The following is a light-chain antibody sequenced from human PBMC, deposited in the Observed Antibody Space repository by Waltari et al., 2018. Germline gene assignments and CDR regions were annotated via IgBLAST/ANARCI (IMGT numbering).Light chain of an antibody. V-gene: IGLV3-21*01. CDR3: QVWHSSSDHRV. Sequence: SYVLTQPPSESVAPGKTARITCGGNNIGSKSVHWYQQKSGQAPVLVIYYDSDRPSGIPERFSGSNSGNTATLTISRVEAGDEADYHCQVWHSSSDHRVFGGGTKLAVL. CDR1: NIGSKS. J-gene: IGLJ3*02. CDR2: YDS.